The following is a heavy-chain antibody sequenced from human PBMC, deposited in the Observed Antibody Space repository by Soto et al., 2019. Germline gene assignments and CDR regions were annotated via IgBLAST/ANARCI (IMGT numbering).Heavy chain of an antibody. J-gene: IGHJ4*02. CDR2: ISTNNDAI. V-gene: IGHV3-48*01. Sequence: GGSLRLSCAASGFSISDCSMNWVRRAPGKGLEWISYISTNNDAIYYADSVKGRFTISRDNAKNSLYLQMNSLRAEDTALYYCASVLGSRRSGRYPFYWGQGPLVSVSS. CDR1: GFSISDCS. D-gene: IGHD3-10*01. CDR3: ASVLGSRRSGRYPFY.